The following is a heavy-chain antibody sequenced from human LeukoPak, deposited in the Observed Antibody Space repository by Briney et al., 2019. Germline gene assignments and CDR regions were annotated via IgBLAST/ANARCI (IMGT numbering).Heavy chain of an antibody. CDR2: ISGSGGST. V-gene: IGHV3-23*01. CDR3: AKVQVQYYYDSSGYFLHDAFDI. Sequence: GGSLRLSCAASRFTFSSYAMSWVRQAPGKGLEWVSAISGSGGSTYYADSVKGRFTISRDNSKNTLYLQMNSLRAEDTAVYYCAKVQVQYYYDSSGYFLHDAFDIWGQGTMVTVSS. D-gene: IGHD3-22*01. J-gene: IGHJ3*02. CDR1: RFTFSSYA.